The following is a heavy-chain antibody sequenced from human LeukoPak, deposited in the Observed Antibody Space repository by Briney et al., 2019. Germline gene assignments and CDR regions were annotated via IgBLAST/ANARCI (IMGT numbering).Heavy chain of an antibody. CDR1: GFTFISYW. D-gene: IGHD5-18*01. V-gene: IGHV3-74*01. CDR3: ARDAPGNTALDY. CDR2: INGYGSST. J-gene: IGHJ4*02. Sequence: GGSLRLSCAASGFTFISYWMHWVRQAPGKGLVWVSRINGYGSSTDFADSVKGRLTISRDNAKNTLYLQMNSLRAVDTAVYYCARDAPGNTALDYWGREPWSPSPQ.